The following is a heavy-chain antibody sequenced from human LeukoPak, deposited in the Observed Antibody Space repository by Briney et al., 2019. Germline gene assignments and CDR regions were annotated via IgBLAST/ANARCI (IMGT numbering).Heavy chain of an antibody. V-gene: IGHV3-23*01. CDR1: GFTFSTYA. J-gene: IGHJ4*02. Sequence: SGGSLRLSCAASGFTFSTYAMSWVRQAPGKGLEWVSTISSGGGITHYSDSVKGRFTISRDSSKNTRCLQMNSLRAEDTAVYYCAKDLRIRAGVPDYWGQGTLVTVSS. CDR3: AKDLRIRAGVPDY. D-gene: IGHD2-8*01. CDR2: ISSGGGIT.